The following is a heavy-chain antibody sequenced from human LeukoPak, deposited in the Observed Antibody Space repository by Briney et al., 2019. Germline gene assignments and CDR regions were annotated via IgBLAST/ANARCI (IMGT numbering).Heavy chain of an antibody. CDR2: IIPIFGTA. J-gene: IGHJ4*02. D-gene: IGHD3-22*01. Sequence: ASVKVSCKASGGTFRSYAISWVRQAPGQGLEWVGGIIPIFGTANYAQKFQGRVTITADESTSTAYMELSSLRSEDTAVYYCATGPGSGYYFDYWGQGTLVTVSS. CDR3: ATGPGSGYYFDY. V-gene: IGHV1-69*13. CDR1: GGTFRSYA.